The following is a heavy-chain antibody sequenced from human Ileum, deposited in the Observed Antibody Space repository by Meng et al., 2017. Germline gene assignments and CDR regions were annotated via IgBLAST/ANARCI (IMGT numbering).Heavy chain of an antibody. CDR1: GGAFSSFA. CDR2: MIPILNAS. D-gene: IGHD2-15*01. CDR3: ARDCSGGGCFDP. V-gene: IGHV1-69*10. Sequence: QVQLVQSGAEVNYPGSSVTVSCKASGGAFSSFAIGWLRQAPGRGLEWMGGMIPILNASTYAQNFKGRVTLSADMATTTVYMELSSLTSDDTAVYFCARDCSGGGCFDPWGQGTLVTVSS. J-gene: IGHJ5*02.